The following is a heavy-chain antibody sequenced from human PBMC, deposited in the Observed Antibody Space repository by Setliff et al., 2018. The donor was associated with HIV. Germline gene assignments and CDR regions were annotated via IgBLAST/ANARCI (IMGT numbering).Heavy chain of an antibody. CDR3: AGGIKLVGGVIVGSMDV. D-gene: IGHD3-16*02. CDR2: ISTYSGST. Sequence: ASVKVSCKASGYLCTDYFIHWVRQAPGQGLEWMGWISTYSGSTKYAENLQGRVTMTTDTSTSTAYMELSSLRSEDTAVYHCAGGIKLVGGVIVGSMDVWGKGTTVTVSS. J-gene: IGHJ6*03. CDR1: GYLCTDYF. V-gene: IGHV1-18*04.